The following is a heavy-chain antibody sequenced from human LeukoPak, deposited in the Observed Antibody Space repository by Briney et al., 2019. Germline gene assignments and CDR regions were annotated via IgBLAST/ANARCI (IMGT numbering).Heavy chain of an antibody. CDR1: GFAFTTSA. J-gene: IGHJ4*02. D-gene: IGHD6-13*01. CDR3: ARAQGSSSWPYSFDF. V-gene: IGHV3-23*01. Sequence: GGSLRLSCATSGFAFTTSALTWVRQAPGKGLEWVSSISGTGSSTYYADSVKGRFTVSRDKSKNALYLQLNGVRAEDPAVYFCARAQGSSSWPYSFDFWGQGTLVTVSS. CDR2: ISGTGSST.